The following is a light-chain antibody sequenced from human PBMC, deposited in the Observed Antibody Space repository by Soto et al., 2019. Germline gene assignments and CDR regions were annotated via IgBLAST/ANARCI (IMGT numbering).Light chain of an antibody. CDR3: QQYNSYQWT. Sequence: AIRMTQSPSSFSASTGDRVTITCRASQGISSYLAWYQQKPGKAPKLLIYAASTLQSGVPSRFSGSGSGTEFTLTISSLQPDDFATYYCQQYNSYQWTFGQGTKVDIK. V-gene: IGKV1-8*01. J-gene: IGKJ1*01. CDR1: QGISSY. CDR2: AAS.